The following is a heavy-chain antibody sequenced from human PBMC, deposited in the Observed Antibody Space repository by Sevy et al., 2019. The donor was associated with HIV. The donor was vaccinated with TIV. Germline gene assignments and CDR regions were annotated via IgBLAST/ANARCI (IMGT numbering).Heavy chain of an antibody. CDR2: IYYSGST. D-gene: IGHD5-12*01. Sequence: SETLSLTCTVSGDSISSYFWTWIRQTPGKGLEWIGYIYYSGSTNYNPSTNYNPSLKGRLTMSVDTSKNQFSLRLSSMTAADTAVYYCARQFKEGDGYRSNGVDVWGQGTTVTVSS. CDR3: ARQFKEGDGYRSNGVDV. V-gene: IGHV4-59*01. J-gene: IGHJ6*02. CDR1: GDSISSYF.